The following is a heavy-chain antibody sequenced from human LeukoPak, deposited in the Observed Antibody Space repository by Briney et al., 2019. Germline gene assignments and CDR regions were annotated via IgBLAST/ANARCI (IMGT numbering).Heavy chain of an antibody. J-gene: IGHJ5*02. CDR1: GGSFSGYY. Sequence: PSETLSLTCAVYGGSFSGYYWSWIRQPPGKGLEWIGGINHSGSTSYNPSLKSRVTISVDTSKNQFSLKLSSVTAADTAVYYCARGGYGSGSYRDWFDPWGQGTLVTVSS. CDR2: INHSGST. V-gene: IGHV4-34*01. CDR3: ARGGYGSGSYRDWFDP. D-gene: IGHD3-10*01.